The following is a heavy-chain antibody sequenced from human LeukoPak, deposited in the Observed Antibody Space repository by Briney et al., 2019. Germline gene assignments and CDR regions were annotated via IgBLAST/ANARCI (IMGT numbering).Heavy chain of an antibody. D-gene: IGHD3-16*01. J-gene: IGHJ4*02. CDR3: AKDHTGGSDYGDY. CDR2: ITDSGGST. Sequence: GGSLRLSCAASGFTFTTYAMSWVRQAPGKGLEWVSGITDSGGSTFYADAVKGRFTISRDNSKNTLYLQMNSLRAEDTAVYYCAKDHTGGSDYGDYWGQGTLVTVSS. V-gene: IGHV3-23*01. CDR1: GFTFTTYA.